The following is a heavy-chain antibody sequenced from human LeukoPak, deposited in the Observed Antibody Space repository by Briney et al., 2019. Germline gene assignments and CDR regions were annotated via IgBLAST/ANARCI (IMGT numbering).Heavy chain of an antibody. Sequence: SETLSLTCTVSGGSIGSDGYYWNWIRQHPGKGLEWIGYIYYSGSTSYNPSLKSRLTISVDTSKNQFSLRLSSVTAADTVVYYCARGRYYGFSGDYWGQGTLVTVSS. CDR3: ARGRYYGFSGDY. V-gene: IGHV4-31*03. CDR2: IYYSGST. CDR1: GGSIGSDGYY. J-gene: IGHJ4*02. D-gene: IGHD3-10*01.